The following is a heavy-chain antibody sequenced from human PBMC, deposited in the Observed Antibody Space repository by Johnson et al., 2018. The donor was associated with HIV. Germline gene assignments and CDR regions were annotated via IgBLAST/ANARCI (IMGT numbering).Heavy chain of an antibody. CDR3: ARPHSAQYQHAFDI. V-gene: IGHV3-66*04. CDR1: GITVSLNH. Sequence: VQVVESGGGLVQPGGSLRLSCAVSGITVSLNHMSWVRQAPGKGLEWVSILYAGGTTNYADSVKGRFTISRDNSKNTLYLQMNSLRAEDTALYYCARPHSAQYQHAFDIWGQGTM. J-gene: IGHJ3*02. CDR2: LYAGGTT. D-gene: IGHD1-26*01.